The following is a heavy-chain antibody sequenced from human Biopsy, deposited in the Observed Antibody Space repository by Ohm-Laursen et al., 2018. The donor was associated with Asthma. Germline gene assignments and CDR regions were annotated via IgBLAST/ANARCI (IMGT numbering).Heavy chain of an antibody. J-gene: IGHJ4*02. CDR3: ARESSVAGSSDFDY. V-gene: IGHV3-30*03. CDR2: LSYDGSNK. Sequence: SLRLSCAASGFTFSSYGMHWVRQAPGKGLGWGAVLSYDGSNKYYADSVKGRFTISRDNSKNTLYLQMNSLRAEDTAVYYCARESSVAGSSDFDYWGQGTLVTVSS. CDR1: GFTFSSYG. D-gene: IGHD6-19*01.